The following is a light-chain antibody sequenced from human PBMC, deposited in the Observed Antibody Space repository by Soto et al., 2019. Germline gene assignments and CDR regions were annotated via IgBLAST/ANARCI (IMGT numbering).Light chain of an antibody. V-gene: IGLV2-14*03. CDR1: SSDVGAFNY. CDR3: SSYTISSSQI. J-gene: IGLJ2*01. CDR2: DVS. Sequence: QSALTQPASVSGSLGQSITISCSGTSSDVGAFNYLSWYQQYPGRAPKVIIYDVSVRPSGVSDRFAGSKSGNTASLTISGLQAEDEAEYYCSSYTISSSQIFGGGTKLTVL.